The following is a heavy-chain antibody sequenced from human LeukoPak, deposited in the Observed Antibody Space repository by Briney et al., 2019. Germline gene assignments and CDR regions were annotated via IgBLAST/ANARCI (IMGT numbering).Heavy chain of an antibody. D-gene: IGHD6-6*01. J-gene: IGHJ4*02. CDR3: EPGITAPYLDY. V-gene: IGHV3-15*01. Sequence: PGGSLRLSCAASGFTFSNAWMSWVRQAPGKGLEWVGRIKSKTDGGTTDYAAPVKGRFTISRDDSKNTLYLQMNSLRAEDTAVYYCEPGITAPYLDYWGQGTMVSVPS. CDR2: IKSKTDGGTT. CDR1: GFTFSNAW.